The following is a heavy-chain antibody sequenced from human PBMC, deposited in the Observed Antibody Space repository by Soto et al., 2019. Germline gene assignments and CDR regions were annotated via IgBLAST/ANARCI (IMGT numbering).Heavy chain of an antibody. D-gene: IGHD3-10*01. Sequence: QVQLVQSGAEVKKPGSSVKVSCKASGGTFSSYAISWVRQAPGQGLEWMGGIIPIFGTANYAQKFQDRVTITADETTSTAYMELSSLRSEDTAVYYCARLTGPVFYYGSGSYAFDYWGQGTLVAVSS. CDR2: IIPIFGTA. V-gene: IGHV1-69*01. CDR1: GGTFSSYA. J-gene: IGHJ4*02. CDR3: ARLTGPVFYYGSGSYAFDY.